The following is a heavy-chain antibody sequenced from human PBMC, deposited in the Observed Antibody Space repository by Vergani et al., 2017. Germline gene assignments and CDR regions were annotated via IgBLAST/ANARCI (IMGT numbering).Heavy chain of an antibody. V-gene: IGHV4-34*01. J-gene: IGHJ6*03. CDR1: GGSFSGYY. Sequence: QVQLQQWGAGLLKPSETLSLTCAVYGGSFSGYYWSWIRQPPGKGLEWIGEINHSGSTNYNPSLKSRVTISVDTSKNQFSLKLSCVTAAGTAVYYCARVRSLSDYWRDYYNYMDGGREGSTVSVSS. CDR2: INHSGST. D-gene: IGHD3-22*01. CDR3: ARVRSLSDYWRDYYNYMDG.